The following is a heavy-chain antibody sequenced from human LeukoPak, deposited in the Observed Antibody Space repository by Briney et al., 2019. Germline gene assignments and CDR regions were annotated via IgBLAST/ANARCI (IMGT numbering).Heavy chain of an antibody. CDR1: GYTFTSYY. CDR3: ASALDSSGYYYGWHAFDI. V-gene: IGHV1-46*01. Sequence: ASVKVSCKASGYTFTSYYMHWVRQAPGQGLKWMGIINPSGGSTSYAQKFQGRVTMTRDMSTSTVYMELSSLRSEDTAVYYCASALDSSGYYYGWHAFDIWGQGTMVTVSS. CDR2: INPSGGST. J-gene: IGHJ3*02. D-gene: IGHD3-22*01.